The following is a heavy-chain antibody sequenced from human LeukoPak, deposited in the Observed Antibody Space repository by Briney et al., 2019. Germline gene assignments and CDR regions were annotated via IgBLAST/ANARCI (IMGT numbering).Heavy chain of an antibody. CDR2: ISGSGGST. V-gene: IGHV3-23*01. CDR1: GFTFSSYT. J-gene: IGHJ4*02. CDR3: AKDIGPGYGDYPFDY. Sequence: GGSLRLSCAASGFTFSSYTMNWVRQAPGKGLEWVSAISGSGGSTYYADSVKGRFTISRDNSKNTLYLQMNSLRAEDTAVYYCAKDIGPGYGDYPFDYWGQGTLVTVSS. D-gene: IGHD4-17*01.